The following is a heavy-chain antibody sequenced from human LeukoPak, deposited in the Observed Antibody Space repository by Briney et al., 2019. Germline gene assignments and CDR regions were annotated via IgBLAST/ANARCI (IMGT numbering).Heavy chain of an antibody. CDR2: ISSSSSTI. CDR1: GFTFSSYS. Sequence: PGGSLRLSCAASGFTFSSYSMNWVRQAPGKGLEWVSYISSSSSTIYYADSVKGRFTIPRDNAKNSLYLQMNSLRDEDTAVYYCARDISWVAGPIDALDIWGQGTMVTVSS. D-gene: IGHD6-19*01. CDR3: ARDISWVAGPIDALDI. J-gene: IGHJ3*02. V-gene: IGHV3-48*02.